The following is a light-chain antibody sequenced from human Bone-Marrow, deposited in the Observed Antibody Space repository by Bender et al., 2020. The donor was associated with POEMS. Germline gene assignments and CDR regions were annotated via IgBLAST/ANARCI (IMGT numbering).Light chain of an antibody. CDR2: EGS. J-gene: IGLJ3*02. CDR3: CSYAGSITWV. V-gene: IGLV2-23*01. CDR1: SSDVGAYNY. Sequence: QSALTQPASASGSPGQSITISCTGSSSDVGAYNYVSWYQQHPGKAPKLMISEGSKRPSGVSNRFSGSKSGNTASLTISGLQAEDEADYYCCSYAGSITWVFGGGTRLTVL.